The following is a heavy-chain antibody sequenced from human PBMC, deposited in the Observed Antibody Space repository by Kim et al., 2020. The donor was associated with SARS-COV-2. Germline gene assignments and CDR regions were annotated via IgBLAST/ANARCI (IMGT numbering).Heavy chain of an antibody. V-gene: IGHV4-31*03. CDR3: ATCGRSYGNSFDF. D-gene: IGHD3-10*01. CDR1: GGSVSSGGHC. J-gene: IGHJ4*01. Sequence: SETLSLTCTVSGGSVSSGGHCWSWIRQYPGKGLEWIGYICYSSGSTYCTQSLESRITISLDTSKNHFSLTLNSVTAADTAIYYCATCGRSYGNSFDFWGPGTLVTVSS. CDR2: ICYSSGST.